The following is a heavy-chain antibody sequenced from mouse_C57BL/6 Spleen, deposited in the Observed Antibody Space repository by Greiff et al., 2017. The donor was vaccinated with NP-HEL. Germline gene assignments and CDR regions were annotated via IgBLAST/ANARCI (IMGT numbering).Heavy chain of an antibody. CDR3: ASDYSNFFDY. V-gene: IGHV14-3*01. CDR1: GFNIQNTY. CDR2: IDPANGNT. J-gene: IGHJ2*01. Sequence: VQLQQSVAELVRPGASVKLSCTASGFNIQNTYMHWVKQRPEQGLEWIGRIDPANGNTKYAPKFQGKATITADTSSNTAYLQLSSLTSEDTAIYYCASDYSNFFDYWGQGTTLTVSS. D-gene: IGHD2-5*01.